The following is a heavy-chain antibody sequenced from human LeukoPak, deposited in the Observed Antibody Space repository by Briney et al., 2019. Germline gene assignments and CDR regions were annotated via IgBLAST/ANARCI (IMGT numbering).Heavy chain of an antibody. CDR2: IIPISGTA. J-gene: IGHJ4*02. Sequence: SVKVSCKASGGTFSSYAISWVRQAPGQGLEWMGGIIPISGTANYAQKFQGRVTITTDESTSTAYMELSSLRSEDTAVYYCARGTYCSGGSCYSADYWGQGTLVTVSS. V-gene: IGHV1-69*05. CDR1: GGTFSSYA. CDR3: ARGTYCSGGSCYSADY. D-gene: IGHD2-15*01.